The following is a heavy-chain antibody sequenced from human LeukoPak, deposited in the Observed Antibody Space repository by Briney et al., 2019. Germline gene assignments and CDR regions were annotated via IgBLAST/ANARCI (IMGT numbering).Heavy chain of an antibody. J-gene: IGHJ3*02. CDR1: GFTFSNYK. V-gene: IGHV3-48*04. D-gene: IGHD5-12*01. CDR2: ISSSSSTI. Sequence: PGGSLRLSCAASGFTFSNYKMNWIRQAPGKGLEWVSYISSSSSTIYYADSVKGRFTISRDNAKNSLFPQMNSLRVEDTAVYYCARDPWIDAFDIWGQGTMVTVSS. CDR3: ARDPWIDAFDI.